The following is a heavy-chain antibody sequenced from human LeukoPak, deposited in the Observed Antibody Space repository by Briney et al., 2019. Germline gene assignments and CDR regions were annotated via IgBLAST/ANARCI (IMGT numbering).Heavy chain of an antibody. J-gene: IGHJ5*01. D-gene: IGHD1-26*01. V-gene: IGHV3-43*02. Sequence: GGSLRLSCAASGFTFDDYGMHWVRQAPGKGLEWVSLISGDGGSTYQADSVKGRFTISRDNSKNSLYLQIDSMTTEDTAVYYFAKDMGGSGRNWASNWVDPWGQRTLVTASS. CDR2: ISGDGGST. CDR3: AKDMGGSGRNWASNWVDP. CDR1: GFTFDDYG.